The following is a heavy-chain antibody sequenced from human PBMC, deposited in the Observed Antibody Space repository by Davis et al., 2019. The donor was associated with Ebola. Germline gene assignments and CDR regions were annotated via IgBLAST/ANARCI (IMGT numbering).Heavy chain of an antibody. Sequence: PGGSLRLSCAASGFTFSGYGMHWVRQAPGKGLEWVTFMRYDGSNKYYADSVKGRFTISRDNSKNTLYLQMNSLRAEDTAVYYCAGGWIQLWGYFDYWGQGTLVTVSS. CDR2: MRYDGSNK. CDR1: GFTFSGYG. V-gene: IGHV3-30*02. CDR3: AGGWIQLWGYFDY. D-gene: IGHD5-18*01. J-gene: IGHJ4*02.